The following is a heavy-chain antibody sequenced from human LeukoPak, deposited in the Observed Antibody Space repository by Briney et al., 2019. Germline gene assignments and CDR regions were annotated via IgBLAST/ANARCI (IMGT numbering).Heavy chain of an antibody. CDR3: ARGYTGYSSGWYFADRNWFDP. Sequence: KPSETLSLTCAVYGGSFSGYYWSWILQPPGKGLEWIGEINHSGSTNYNPSLKSRVTISVDTSKNQFSLKLSSVTAADTAVYYCARGYTGYSSGWYFADRNWFDPWGQGTLVTVSS. V-gene: IGHV4-34*01. CDR1: GGSFSGYY. D-gene: IGHD6-19*01. CDR2: INHSGST. J-gene: IGHJ5*02.